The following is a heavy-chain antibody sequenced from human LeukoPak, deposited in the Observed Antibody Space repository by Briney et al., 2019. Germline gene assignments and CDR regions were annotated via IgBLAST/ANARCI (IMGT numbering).Heavy chain of an antibody. Sequence: GGSLRLSCAASGFTFSSYSMYWVRQAPGKGLEWVSSISSSSSYIYYADSVKGRFTISRDNAKNSLYLQMNSLRAEDTAVYYCARAGENDAFDIWGQGTMVTVSS. CDR3: ARAGENDAFDI. J-gene: IGHJ3*02. D-gene: IGHD3-16*01. CDR2: ISSSSSYI. V-gene: IGHV3-21*01. CDR1: GFTFSSYS.